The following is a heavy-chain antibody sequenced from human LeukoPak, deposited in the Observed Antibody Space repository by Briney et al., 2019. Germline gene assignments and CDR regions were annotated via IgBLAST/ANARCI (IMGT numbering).Heavy chain of an antibody. CDR3: ARARKTYYYGSGNIDY. V-gene: IGHV1-2*06. J-gene: IGHJ4*02. CDR1: GYTFTGYY. CDR2: INPNSGGT. Sequence: ASVKVSCKASGYTFTGYYMHWVRQAPGQGLGWMGRINPNSGGTNYAQKFQGRVTMTRDTSISTAYMELSRLRSDDTAVYYCARARKTYYYGSGNIDYWGQGTLVTVSS. D-gene: IGHD3-10*01.